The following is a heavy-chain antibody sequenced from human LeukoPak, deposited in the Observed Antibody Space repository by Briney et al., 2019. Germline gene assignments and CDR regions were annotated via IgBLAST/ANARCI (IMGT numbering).Heavy chain of an antibody. J-gene: IGHJ5*02. CDR1: GVSINGNY. CDR2: VSDTGDT. Sequence: SETLSLTCTVSGVSINGNYWTWIRQLPGKGLEWIGFVSDTGDTDYNPSLKSRLTLSVDTSKGQLSLSLSSVSAADTALYYCARVFRGVVTSNWFDPWGQGTLVTVSS. D-gene: IGHD3-3*01. V-gene: IGHV4-59*01. CDR3: ARVFRGVVTSNWFDP.